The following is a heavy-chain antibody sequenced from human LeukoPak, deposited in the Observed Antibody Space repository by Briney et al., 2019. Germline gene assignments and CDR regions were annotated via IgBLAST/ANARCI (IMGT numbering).Heavy chain of an antibody. J-gene: IGHJ4*02. Sequence: GGSLRLSCAASGFTFGSYWMSWVRQAPGKGLEWVANIKQDGSEKYYVDSVKGRFTISRDNAKNSLYLQMNSLRAEDTAVYYCARDLLDYWGQGTLVTVSS. CDR2: IKQDGSEK. V-gene: IGHV3-7*01. CDR3: ARDLLDY. CDR1: GFTFGSYW.